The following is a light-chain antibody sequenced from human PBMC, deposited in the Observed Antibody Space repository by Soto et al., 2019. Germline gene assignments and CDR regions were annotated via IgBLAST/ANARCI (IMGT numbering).Light chain of an antibody. Sequence: QSALIQPPSVSGSPGQSVTISCTGTSSDVGGYNYVSWYQQHPGTVPKPMIYNVNTQPSGVPDRFSGSKSGNTASMTISGLQAEDEVDYYCCSYAGSATPYVFGTGTKVTVL. CDR3: CSYAGSATPYV. CDR2: NVN. J-gene: IGLJ1*01. V-gene: IGLV2-11*01. CDR1: SSDVGGYNY.